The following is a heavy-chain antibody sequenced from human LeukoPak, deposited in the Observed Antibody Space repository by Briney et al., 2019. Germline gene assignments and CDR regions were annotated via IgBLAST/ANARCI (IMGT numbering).Heavy chain of an antibody. CDR2: ISWNSGSI. CDR3: ARNWFAGFDP. D-gene: IGHD3-10*01. J-gene: IGHJ5*02. CDR1: GFTFDDYA. Sequence: GRSLRLSCAASGFTFDDYAMHWVRQAPGKGLEWVSGISWNSGSIGYADSVKGRFTISRDNAKNSLYLQMNSLRAEDTAVYYCARNWFAGFDPWGQGTLVTVSS. V-gene: IGHV3-9*01.